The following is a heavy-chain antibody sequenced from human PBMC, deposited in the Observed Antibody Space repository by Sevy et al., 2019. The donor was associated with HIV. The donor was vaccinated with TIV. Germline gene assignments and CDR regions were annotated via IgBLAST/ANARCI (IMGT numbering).Heavy chain of an antibody. CDR3: ASSRTTSFGWD. Sequence: GGSLRLSCAASGFTFNNYWMSWVRQAPGKGLEWVANIRQDGSEKYYVESVKGRFTISGYNAKNSLFLQMNSLRAEDTAVYYCASSRTTSFGWDWGQGTLVTVSS. CDR2: IRQDGSEK. D-gene: IGHD1-26*01. V-gene: IGHV3-7*01. J-gene: IGHJ4*02. CDR1: GFTFNNYW.